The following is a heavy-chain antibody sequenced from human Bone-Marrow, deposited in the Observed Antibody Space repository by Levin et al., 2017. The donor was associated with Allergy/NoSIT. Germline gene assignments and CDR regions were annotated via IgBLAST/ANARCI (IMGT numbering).Heavy chain of an antibody. CDR1: GITISNHW. J-gene: IGHJ4*02. CDR3: GMVQTDAPDY. CDR2: IKYDGSEQ. Sequence: GGSLRLSCAASGITISNHWMNWVRQAPGKGLEYVANIKYDGSEQYYADSVKGRFTISRDNAKNSLYLQMDNLRAEDTALYYCGMVQTDAPDYWGQGTLVTVSS. V-gene: IGHV3-7*04.